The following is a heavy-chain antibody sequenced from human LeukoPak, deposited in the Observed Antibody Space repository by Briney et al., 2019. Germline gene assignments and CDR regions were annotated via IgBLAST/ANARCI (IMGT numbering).Heavy chain of an antibody. Sequence: GGSLRLSCAASGFTFSSNYMSWVRQAPGKGLEWVSVIYSGGTTYYADSVKGRFTISRDNSKNTLYLQMNSLRGEDTAVYYCARVLSGSYGASWGQGTLVTVS. CDR1: GFTFSSNY. J-gene: IGHJ5*02. V-gene: IGHV3-53*01. CDR2: IYSGGTT. CDR3: ARVLSGSYGAS. D-gene: IGHD1-26*01.